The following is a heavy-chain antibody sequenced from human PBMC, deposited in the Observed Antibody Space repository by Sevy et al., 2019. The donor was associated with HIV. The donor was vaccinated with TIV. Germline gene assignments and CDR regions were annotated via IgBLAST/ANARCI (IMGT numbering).Heavy chain of an antibody. V-gene: IGHV3-23*01. CDR2: ISGSGGST. CDR1: GFTFSSYA. J-gene: IGHJ4*02. D-gene: IGHD3-22*01. CDR3: AKDRYYYDSSGIPTYDY. Sequence: GGSLRLSCAASGFTFSSYAMSWVRQAPGKGLEWVSAISGSGGSTYYADSVKGRFTISRDNSKKTLYLQMNSLRAEDTAVYYCAKDRYYYDSSGIPTYDYWGQGTLVTVSS.